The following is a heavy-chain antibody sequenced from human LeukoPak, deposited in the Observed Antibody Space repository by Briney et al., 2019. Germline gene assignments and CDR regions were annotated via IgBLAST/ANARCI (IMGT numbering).Heavy chain of an antibody. Sequence: SETLSLTCAVYGGSFSGYYWGWIRQPPGKGLEWIGEINHSGSTNYNPSLKSRVTISVDTSKNQFSLKLSSVTAADTAVYYCARGVRVRFLEWLPEFFDYWGQGTLVTVSS. CDR1: GGSFSGYY. CDR3: ARGVRVRFLEWLPEFFDY. CDR2: INHSGST. J-gene: IGHJ4*02. D-gene: IGHD3-3*01. V-gene: IGHV4-34*01.